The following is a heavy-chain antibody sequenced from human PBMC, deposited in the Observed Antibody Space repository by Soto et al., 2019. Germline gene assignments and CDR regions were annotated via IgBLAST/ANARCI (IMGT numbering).Heavy chain of an antibody. CDR2: ISAYNGNT. D-gene: IGHD6-13*01. CDR1: GYTFTSYG. J-gene: IGHJ6*02. Sequence: GASVKVSCKASGYTFTSYGISWVRQAPGQGLEWMGWISAYNGNTNYAQKLQGRVTMTTDTSTSTAYMELRSLRSDDTAVYYCARAEIAAAVPYYYYYGMDVWGQGTTVTVSS. CDR3: ARAEIAAAVPYYYYYGMDV. V-gene: IGHV1-18*01.